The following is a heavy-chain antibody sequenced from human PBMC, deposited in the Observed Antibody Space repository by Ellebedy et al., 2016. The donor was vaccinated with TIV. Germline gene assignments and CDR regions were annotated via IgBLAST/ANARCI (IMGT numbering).Heavy chain of an antibody. J-gene: IGHJ4*02. V-gene: IGHV3-21*01. Sequence: GESLKISCEASGFTFSASAMNWVRQAPGKGLEWVSSINSYSSHIYYAGSVKGRFTISRDNAKNSVSLQMASLRTDDTAVYYCASDPTTYLRSGHFDSWGQGILVTVSS. CDR3: ASDPTTYLRSGHFDS. D-gene: IGHD3-3*01. CDR2: INSYSSHI. CDR1: GFTFSASA.